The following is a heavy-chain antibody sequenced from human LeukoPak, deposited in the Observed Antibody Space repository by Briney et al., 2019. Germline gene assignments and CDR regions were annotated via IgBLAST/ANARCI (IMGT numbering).Heavy chain of an antibody. Sequence: GGSLRLSCAAPGFTFSSYAMSWVRQAPGKGLEWVSAISGSGGSTYYADSVKGRFTISRDNSKNTLYLQMNSLRAEDTAVYYCAKDRGYYDFWSGYYPSSPFDYWGQGTLVTVSS. CDR2: ISGSGGST. CDR3: AKDRGYYDFWSGYYPSSPFDY. CDR1: GFTFSSYA. J-gene: IGHJ4*02. V-gene: IGHV3-23*01. D-gene: IGHD3-3*01.